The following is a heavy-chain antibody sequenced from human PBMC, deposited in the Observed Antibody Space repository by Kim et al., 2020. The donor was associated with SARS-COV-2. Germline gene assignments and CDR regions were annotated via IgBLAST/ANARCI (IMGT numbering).Heavy chain of an antibody. CDR2: IGGGGTST. CDR3: AKAFGRWLPFDF. D-gene: IGHD1-26*01. J-gene: IGHJ4*02. V-gene: IGHV3-23*03. CDR1: GFTFTSYG. Sequence: GGSLRLSCAASGFTFTSYGMNWVRLAPGKGLEWVSGIGGGGTSTYYAEAVKGRFTISRDNSKNTLYLQINSLRAEDTAVYYCAKAFGRWLPFDFWGQGTL.